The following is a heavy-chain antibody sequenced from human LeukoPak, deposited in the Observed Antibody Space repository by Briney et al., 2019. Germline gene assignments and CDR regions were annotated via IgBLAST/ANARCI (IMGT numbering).Heavy chain of an antibody. CDR1: GVSISSYY. V-gene: IGHV4-59*08. J-gene: IGHJ4*02. CDR2: IFYSGSP. CDR3: TRVGHIVAAGTYDY. Sequence: SETLSLTCTVSGVSISSYYWSWIRQPPGEGLEWVANIFYSGSPNYKSSLKSRVTTSFDTSKNQFSLKLSSVTAADTAVYYCTRVGHIVAAGTYDYWGQGTLVTVSS. D-gene: IGHD6-13*01.